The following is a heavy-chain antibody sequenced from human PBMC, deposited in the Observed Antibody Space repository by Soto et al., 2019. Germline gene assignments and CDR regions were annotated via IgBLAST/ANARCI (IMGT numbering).Heavy chain of an antibody. CDR1: GGSFSGYF. CDR2: INHSGST. D-gene: IGHD2-8*02. V-gene: IGHV4-34*01. CDR3: ATGGYDSNY. Sequence: SETLSLTCVVSGGSFSGYFWSWIRQPPGKGLEWIGEINHSGSTNYNPSLKSRVTMSVETSKNQFSLRLSTVTAADTAVYYCATGGYDSNYWGQGTLVTVS. J-gene: IGHJ4*02.